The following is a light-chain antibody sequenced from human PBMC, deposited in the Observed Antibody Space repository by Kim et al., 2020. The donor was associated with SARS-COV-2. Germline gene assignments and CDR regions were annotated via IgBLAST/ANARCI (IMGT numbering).Light chain of an antibody. Sequence: SYELTQPSSVSVSPGQTARITCSGDVLAKKYARWFQQKPGQAPVLVIYKDTERPSGIPERFSGSSSGTTVTLTLSGARVEDEADYYCYSAADNNWVFGGGTQLTVL. CDR2: KDT. V-gene: IGLV3-27*01. CDR1: VLAKKY. J-gene: IGLJ3*02. CDR3: YSAADNNWV.